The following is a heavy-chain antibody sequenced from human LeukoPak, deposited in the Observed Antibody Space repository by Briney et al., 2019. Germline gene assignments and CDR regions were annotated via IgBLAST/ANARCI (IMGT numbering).Heavy chain of an antibody. CDR2: INPNSGGT. CDR3: AGGYGDEYYFDY. D-gene: IGHD4-17*01. J-gene: IGHJ4*02. CDR1: EYTFTGYY. V-gene: IGHV1-2*06. Sequence: GASVKVSCKASEYTFTGYYMHWVRQAPGQGLEWMGRINPNSGGTNYAQKFQGRVTMTRDTSISTAYMELSRLRSDDTAVYYCAGGYGDEYYFDYWGQGTLVTVSS.